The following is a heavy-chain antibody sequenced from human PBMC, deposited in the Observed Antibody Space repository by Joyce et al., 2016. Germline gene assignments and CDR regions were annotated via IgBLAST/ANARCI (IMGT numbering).Heavy chain of an antibody. CDR3: ARQYYDYVWGSYRYLDY. CDR1: GYTFTSYG. CDR2: ISAYNGNT. J-gene: IGHJ4*02. V-gene: IGHV1-18*01. D-gene: IGHD3-16*02. Sequence: QVQLVQSGAEVKKPGASVKVSCKASGYTFTSYGISWVRQAPGQGLEWMGGISAYNGNTNYAQKLQGRVTMTTDTSKSTAYMELRSLRSDDTAVYYCARQYYDYVWGSYRYLDYWGQGSLVTVSS.